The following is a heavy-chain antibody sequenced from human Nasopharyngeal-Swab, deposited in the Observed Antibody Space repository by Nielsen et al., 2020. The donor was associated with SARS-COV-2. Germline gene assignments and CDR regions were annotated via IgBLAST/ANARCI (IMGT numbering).Heavy chain of an antibody. J-gene: IGHJ4*02. CDR1: GFTFSGSA. D-gene: IGHD1-14*01. CDR3: TSRNPETGSY. Sequence: GGSLRLSCAASGFTFSGSAMHWVRQASGKGLEWVGRIRGKANSYATAYAASVKGRFTISRDDSKNTAYLQMNSLKTEDTAVYYCTSRNPETGSYWGQGTLVTVSS. CDR2: IRGKANSYAT. V-gene: IGHV3-73*01.